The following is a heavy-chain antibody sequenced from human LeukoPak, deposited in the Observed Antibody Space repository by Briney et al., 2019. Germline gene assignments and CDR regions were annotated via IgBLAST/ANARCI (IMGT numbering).Heavy chain of an antibody. D-gene: IGHD3-3*01. CDR3: ARARVDY. Sequence: GGSLTLSCEASGFPFSSYEMNWVRQAPGKGLEWLSFISSSGSTTYYADSVKGRFTITRDNAKNSLYLQMNSLRAEDTAVYYCARARVDYWGQGTLVTVSS. J-gene: IGHJ4*02. CDR2: ISSSGSTT. V-gene: IGHV3-48*03. CDR1: GFPFSSYE.